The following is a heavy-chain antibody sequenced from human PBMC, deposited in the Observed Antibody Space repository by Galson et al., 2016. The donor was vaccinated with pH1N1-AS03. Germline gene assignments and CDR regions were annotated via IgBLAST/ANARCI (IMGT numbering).Heavy chain of an antibody. CDR3: AGYEMTYSNGWYYLDV. CDR2: VSYSGTT. J-gene: IGHJ6*03. CDR1: GASITSSPYY. Sequence: SETLSLTCTVSGASITSSPYYWGWIRQPPGKGLEWIASVSYSGTTFYKSSLKRRATISVDTSENEFALRLTTVTAADTAVYYWAGYEMTYSNGWYYLDVWGKGTMVTVSS. V-gene: IGHV4-39*01. D-gene: IGHD6-19*01.